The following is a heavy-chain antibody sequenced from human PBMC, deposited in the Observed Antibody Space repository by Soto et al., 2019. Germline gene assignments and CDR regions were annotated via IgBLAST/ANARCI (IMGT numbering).Heavy chain of an antibody. Sequence: SETLSLTXNVSGGSISGYYWSWIRQSPGKGLEYIGYIYYRGSTNYNSSLKSRVTMSVDTSRNQFSLKMNSVTAADTAVYYCARQQLLPFYYALDVWGQGTTVTVSS. CDR1: GGSISGYY. D-gene: IGHD1-26*01. J-gene: IGHJ6*02. CDR3: ARQQLLPFYYALDV. CDR2: IYYRGST. V-gene: IGHV4-59*01.